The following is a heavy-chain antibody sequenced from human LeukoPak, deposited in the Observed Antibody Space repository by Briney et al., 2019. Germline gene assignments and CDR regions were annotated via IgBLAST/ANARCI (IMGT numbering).Heavy chain of an antibody. CDR1: GFTFSSYW. CDR3: AREGRVSGYDFDC. D-gene: IGHD5-12*01. J-gene: IGHJ4*02. Sequence: GGSLRLSCAASGFTFSSYWMHWVRQAPGKGLVWVSRINSDGSSITYADFVKGRFTISRDNAKNTLYLQMNSLKVEDTAVYYCAREGRVSGYDFDCWGQGTLVTVSS. CDR2: INSDGSSI. V-gene: IGHV3-74*03.